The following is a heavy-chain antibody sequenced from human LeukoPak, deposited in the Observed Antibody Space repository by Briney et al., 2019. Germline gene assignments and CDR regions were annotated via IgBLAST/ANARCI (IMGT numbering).Heavy chain of an antibody. CDR2: IKPSGTET. CDR1: GFTFSTYW. CDR3: AKDLEYSSGWYGFFDY. D-gene: IGHD6-19*01. V-gene: IGHV3-7*01. J-gene: IGHJ4*02. Sequence: GGSLRLSCAASGFTFSTYWMTWVRQAPGKGLEWVANIKPSGTETYYGDPVKGRFTISRDNSKNTLYLQMNSLRAEDTAVYYCAKDLEYSSGWYGFFDYWGQGTLVTVSS.